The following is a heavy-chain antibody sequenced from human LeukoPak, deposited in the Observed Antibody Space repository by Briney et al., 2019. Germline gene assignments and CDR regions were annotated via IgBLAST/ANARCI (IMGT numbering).Heavy chain of an antibody. CDR2: ISSSSSYI. D-gene: IGHD3-16*02. V-gene: IGHV3-21*01. CDR3: ARDPLLTFGGVIDAS. Sequence: GGSLRLSCAASGFTFSSYSMNWVRQAPGKGLEWVSSISSSSSYIYYADSVKGRFTISRDNSKNTLYLQMNSLRAEDTAVYYCARDPLLTFGGVIDASWGQGTLVTVSS. CDR1: GFTFSSYS. J-gene: IGHJ4*02.